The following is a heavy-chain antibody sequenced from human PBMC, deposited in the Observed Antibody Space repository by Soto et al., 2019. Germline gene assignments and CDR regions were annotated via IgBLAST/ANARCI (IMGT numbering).Heavy chain of an antibody. D-gene: IGHD2-2*01. V-gene: IGHV3-30-3*01. Sequence: QVQLVESGGGVVQPGRSLRLSCAASGFTFSSYAMHWVRQAPGKGLEWVAVISYDGSNKYYADSVKGRFTISRDNSKNTLYLQMNSLRAEDTAVYYCASPHAGYCRSSSCYAGFDYWGQGTLVTVSS. CDR3: ASPHAGYCRSSSCYAGFDY. CDR2: ISYDGSNK. CDR1: GFTFSSYA. J-gene: IGHJ4*02.